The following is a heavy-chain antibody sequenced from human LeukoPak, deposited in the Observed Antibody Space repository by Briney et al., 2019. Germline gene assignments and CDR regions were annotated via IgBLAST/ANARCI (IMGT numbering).Heavy chain of an antibody. D-gene: IGHD3-9*01. CDR2: INHSGST. Sequence: SSETLSLTCAVYGGSFSGYYWSWIRQPPGKGLEWIGEINHSGSTNYNPSLKSRVTISVDTSKNQFSLKLSSVTAADTAVYYCARVKVDVLRYFDWFHNWFDPWGQGTLVTVSS. V-gene: IGHV4-34*01. CDR1: GGSFSGYY. J-gene: IGHJ5*02. CDR3: ARVKVDVLRYFDWFHNWFDP.